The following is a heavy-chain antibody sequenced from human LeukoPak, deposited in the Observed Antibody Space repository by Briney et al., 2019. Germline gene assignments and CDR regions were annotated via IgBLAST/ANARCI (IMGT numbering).Heavy chain of an antibody. V-gene: IGHV3-30*02. Sequence: GGSLRLSCAASGFTFSTSGMHWVRQAPGKGLEWVAFIRYDGSNKYYTDSVKGRFTISRDNSKNTLSLQMNSLRAEDTAVYYCAKDRLNYYDILTGYANWGRGTLVTVSS. CDR1: GFTFSTSG. D-gene: IGHD3-9*01. CDR3: AKDRLNYYDILTGYAN. CDR2: IRYDGSNK. J-gene: IGHJ4*02.